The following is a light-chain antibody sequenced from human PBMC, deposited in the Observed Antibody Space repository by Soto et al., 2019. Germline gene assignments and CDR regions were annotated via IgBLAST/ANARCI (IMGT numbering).Light chain of an antibody. CDR3: MQGKQYYWT. V-gene: IGKV2-24*01. CDR1: QSLVHSDGNTY. CDR2: KIS. Sequence: DIVMTQAPLSSSVTLGQPASISFRSSQSLVHSDGNTYFSWFHQRPGQPPRLLIYKISDRFSGVPETFSGSGAGTDFTLTISRVEAEDVRGDRCMQGKQYYWTFGQRNKV. J-gene: IGKJ1*01.